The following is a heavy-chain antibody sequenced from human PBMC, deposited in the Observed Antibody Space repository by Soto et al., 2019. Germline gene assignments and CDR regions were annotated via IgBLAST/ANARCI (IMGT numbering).Heavy chain of an antibody. J-gene: IGHJ5*02. V-gene: IGHV4-31*03. D-gene: IGHD3-22*01. Sequence: PSETPSLTCTVSGGSINNGSYYWSWIRQHPGKGLEWIGYIHSSGSTNYNPSLMSRLTISEDTSKNQFSLKVNSVTAADTAVYYCAREDRNYHDRSGYYLWGQGTQVTVSS. CDR1: GGSINNGSYY. CDR3: AREDRNYHDRSGYYL. CDR2: IHSSGST.